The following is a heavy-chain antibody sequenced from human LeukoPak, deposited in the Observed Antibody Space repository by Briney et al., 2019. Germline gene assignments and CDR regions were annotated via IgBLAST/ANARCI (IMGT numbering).Heavy chain of an antibody. CDR1: GYTFTSYG. CDR3: ARDRNHWNYRSAFDI. D-gene: IGHD1-7*01. CDR2: ISAYNGNT. J-gene: IGHJ3*02. V-gene: IGHV1-18*01. Sequence: ASVKVSCKASGYTFTSYGISWVRQAPGQGLEWMGWISAYNGNTNYAQKLQGRVTMTTDTSTSTAYMELSSLRSEDTAVYYCARDRNHWNYRSAFDIWGQGTMVTVSS.